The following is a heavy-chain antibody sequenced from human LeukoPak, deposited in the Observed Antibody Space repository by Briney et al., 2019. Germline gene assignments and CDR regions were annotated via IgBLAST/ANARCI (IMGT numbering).Heavy chain of an antibody. J-gene: IGHJ1*01. V-gene: IGHV4-59*01. D-gene: IGHD3-22*01. CDR1: GSSISGYY. Sequence: SETLSLTCTVSGSSISGYYWTWIRQPPGKGLEWIGYVYNSGNVNYNPSLRSRVTISLDTSKDQFSLKLSSVTAADTAIYYCARGDSHLHSSGYYYYWGQSTLVTVSS. CDR2: VYNSGNV. CDR3: ARGDSHLHSSGYYYY.